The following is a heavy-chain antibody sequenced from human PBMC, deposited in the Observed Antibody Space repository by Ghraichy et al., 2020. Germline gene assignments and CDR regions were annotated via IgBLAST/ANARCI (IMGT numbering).Heavy chain of an antibody. CDR3: ARDMRRGDNEYYNGMDV. J-gene: IGHJ6*02. D-gene: IGHD3-16*01. V-gene: IGHV4-59*11. CDR2: IYHTGSR. Sequence: SETLSLTCTVSGDFITSHFWSCIRQSPGKGLEWIGYIYHTGSRNYNPSLKGRLTMSVDTSKNQFSLKLRSVTAADTAVYYFARDMRRGDNEYYNGMDVWGQGTTVTVS. CDR1: GDFITSHF.